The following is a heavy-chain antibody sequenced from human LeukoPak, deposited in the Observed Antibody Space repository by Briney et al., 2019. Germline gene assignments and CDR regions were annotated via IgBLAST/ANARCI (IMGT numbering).Heavy chain of an antibody. J-gene: IGHJ4*02. Sequence: SETLSLTCTVSGGSISSYYWSWIRQPPGKGLEWIGYIYYSGSTNYNPSLKSRVTISVDTSKNQFSLKLSSVTAADTAVYYCAIGNSYGSFFDYWGQGTLVTVSS. V-gene: IGHV4-59*01. D-gene: IGHD5-18*01. CDR2: IYYSGST. CDR3: AIGNSYGSFFDY. CDR1: GGSISSYY.